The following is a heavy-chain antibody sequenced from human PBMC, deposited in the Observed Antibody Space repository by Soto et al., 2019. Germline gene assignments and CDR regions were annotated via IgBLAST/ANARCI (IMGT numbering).Heavy chain of an antibody. D-gene: IGHD3-22*01. CDR3: AASLSTQYYDSSGYYPDFDI. V-gene: IGHV4-30-2*01. CDR1: GDSISSSGSS. CDR2: TYHSGST. Sequence: SETLSLTCDVSGDSISSSGSSWNWIRQPPGKALEWIGFTYHSGSTYYNPSLESRVTISVDRSKNQFSLKLKSVTAADRAVYYCAASLSTQYYDSSGYYPDFDIWGQVIMVT. J-gene: IGHJ3*02.